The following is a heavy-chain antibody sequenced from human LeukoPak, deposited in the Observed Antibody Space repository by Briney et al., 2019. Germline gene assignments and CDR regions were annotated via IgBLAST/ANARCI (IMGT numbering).Heavy chain of an antibody. CDR1: GGSISSSSYY. V-gene: IGHV4-39*07. J-gene: IGHJ4*02. CDR3: ARDQTLYSSPSYYFDS. Sequence: PSETLSLTCTVSGGSISSSSYYWGWIRQPPWKGLEWIGTIYYSGSTYYNPSLKSRVTISVDTSKNQFSLKLSSVTAADTAVYYCARDQTLYSSPSYYFDSWGQGTLVTVSS. D-gene: IGHD6-13*01. CDR2: IYYSGST.